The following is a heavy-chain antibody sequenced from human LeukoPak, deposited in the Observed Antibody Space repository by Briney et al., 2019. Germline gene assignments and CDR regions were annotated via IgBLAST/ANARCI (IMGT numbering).Heavy chain of an antibody. CDR1: GFTFSSYG. CDR3: ARGGYYYDSSGYYEDAFDI. CDR2: IWYDGSNK. V-gene: IGHV3-33*01. Sequence: GGSLRLSCAASGFTFSSYGMHWVRQAPGKGLEWVAVIWYDGSNKYYADPVKGRFTISRDNSKNTLYLQMNSLRAEDTAVYYCARGGYYYDSSGYYEDAFDIWGQGTMVTVSS. J-gene: IGHJ3*02. D-gene: IGHD3-22*01.